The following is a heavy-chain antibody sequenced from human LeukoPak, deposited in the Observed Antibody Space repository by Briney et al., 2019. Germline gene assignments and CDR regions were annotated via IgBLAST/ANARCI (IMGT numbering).Heavy chain of an antibody. V-gene: IGHV3-48*04. CDR1: GFTFSSYA. D-gene: IGHD2-2*01. J-gene: IGHJ3*02. CDR3: ARARGGYCGGTSCSNTFDI. CDR2: ISSSSSTI. Sequence: GGSLRLSCAASGFTFSSYAMNWVRQPPGKGLEWVSYISSSSSTIYYADSVRGRFTISRDNAKNSLYLQMDSLRAEDTAVYYGARARGGYCGGTSCSNTFDIWGQGTTVTVSS.